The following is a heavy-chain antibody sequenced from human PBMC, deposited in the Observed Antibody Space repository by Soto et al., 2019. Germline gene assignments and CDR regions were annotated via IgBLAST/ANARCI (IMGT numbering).Heavy chain of an antibody. Sequence: PGVSLRLSCAASGFTFSSYAMHWVRQAPGKGLEWVAVISYDGSNKYYADSVKGRFTISRDNSKNTLYLQMNSLRAEDTAVYYCARSLTTYYGFWSGYSYYYGMDVWGQGTTVTVSS. CDR2: ISYDGSNK. CDR3: ARSLTTYYGFWSGYSYYYGMDV. J-gene: IGHJ6*02. V-gene: IGHV3-30-3*01. CDR1: GFTFSSYA. D-gene: IGHD3-3*01.